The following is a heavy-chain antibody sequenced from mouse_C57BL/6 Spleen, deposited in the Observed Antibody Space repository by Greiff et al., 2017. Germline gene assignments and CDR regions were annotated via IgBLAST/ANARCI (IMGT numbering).Heavy chain of an antibody. D-gene: IGHD1-1*01. CDR2: IDPSDSYT. V-gene: IGHV1-50*01. Sequence: VQLQQPGAELVKPGASVKLSCKASGYTFTSYWMQWVKQRPGQGLEWIGEIDPSDSYTNYNQKFKGKATLTVDTSSSTAYMQRSSLTSEDSAVYYCARRSYYGSSYAEWGQGTLVTVSA. CDR1: GYTFTSYW. CDR3: ARRSYYGSSYAE. J-gene: IGHJ3*02.